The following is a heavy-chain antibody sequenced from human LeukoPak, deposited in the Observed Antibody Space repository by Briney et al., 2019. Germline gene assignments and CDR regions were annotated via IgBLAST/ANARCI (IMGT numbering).Heavy chain of an antibody. V-gene: IGHV4-39*07. Sequence: SETLSLTCTVSGGSISSSSYYWGWIRQPPGKGLEWIGSIYYSGSTYYNPSLKSRVTISVDTSKNQFSLKLSSVTAADTAVYYCARDPSFFDSSGYYDDYWGQGTLVTVSS. CDR2: IYYSGST. CDR3: ARDPSFFDSSGYYDDY. J-gene: IGHJ4*02. CDR1: GGSISSSSYY. D-gene: IGHD3-22*01.